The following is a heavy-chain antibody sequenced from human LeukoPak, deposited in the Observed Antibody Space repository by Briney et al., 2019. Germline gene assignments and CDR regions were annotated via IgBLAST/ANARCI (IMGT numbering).Heavy chain of an antibody. CDR2: INHSGST. V-gene: IGHV4-34*01. CDR3: ARVQWLVLDY. Sequence: WVRQAPGKGLEWIGEINHSGSTNYNPSLKSRVTISVDTSKNQFSLKLSSVTAADTAVYYCARVQWLVLDYWGQGTLVTVSS. D-gene: IGHD6-19*01. J-gene: IGHJ4*02.